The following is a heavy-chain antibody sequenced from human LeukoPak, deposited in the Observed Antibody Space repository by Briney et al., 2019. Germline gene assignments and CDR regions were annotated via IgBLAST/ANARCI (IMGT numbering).Heavy chain of an antibody. Sequence: GGSLRLSCAVFGFSVNNNYMSWVRQAPGKGLEWVSVIYSIGITFYADSVKGRFIISRDNSKNSLLLQMNSLRAEDTAVYYCTRGGEMATIGNAFDIWGQGTMVSVSS. CDR2: IYSIGIT. CDR1: GFSVNNNY. J-gene: IGHJ3*02. V-gene: IGHV3-66*01. CDR3: TRGGEMATIGNAFDI. D-gene: IGHD5-24*01.